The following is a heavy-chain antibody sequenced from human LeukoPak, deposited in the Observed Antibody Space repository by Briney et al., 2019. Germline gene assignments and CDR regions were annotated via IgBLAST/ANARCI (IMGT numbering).Heavy chain of an antibody. Sequence: GASVKVSCKASGYTFTGYFMHWVRQAPGQGLEWMGWINPNIGDASYAQKFQGRVTMTRDRSINTAYMELSRLTSDDTAVYYCARARRAAGFDYWGQGTLVTVSS. D-gene: IGHD6-13*01. J-gene: IGHJ4*02. CDR3: ARARRAAGFDY. V-gene: IGHV1-2*02. CDR2: INPNIGDA. CDR1: GYTFTGYF.